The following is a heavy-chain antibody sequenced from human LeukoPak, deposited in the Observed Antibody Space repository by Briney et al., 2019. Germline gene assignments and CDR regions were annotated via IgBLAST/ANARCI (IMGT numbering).Heavy chain of an antibody. V-gene: IGHV4-59*01. J-gene: IGHJ6*03. Sequence: PSETLSLTCTVSGDSISSYYWSWIRQPPGKGLEWIGYIYYSGSTNYNPSLKSRVTISVDTSKNQFSLKLSSVTAADTAVYYCARGVRGYSYDYYYMDVWGKGTTVTVSS. CDR1: GDSISSYY. CDR3: ARGVRGYSYDYYYMDV. D-gene: IGHD5-18*01. CDR2: IYYSGST.